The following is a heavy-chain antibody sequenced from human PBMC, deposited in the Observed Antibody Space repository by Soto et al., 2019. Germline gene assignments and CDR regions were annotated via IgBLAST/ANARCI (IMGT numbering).Heavy chain of an antibody. CDR1: GFSFSTYE. J-gene: IGHJ4*02. Sequence: GGSLRLSCAASGFSFSTYEMNWVRQAPGKGLEWVSYIGSIGGTRYYADSVKGRFTISRDNAKNSLYLQMNSLRAEDTAVYYCARLSLGFDYWGQGTLVPVSS. V-gene: IGHV3-48*03. CDR2: IGSIGGTR. CDR3: ARLSLGFDY.